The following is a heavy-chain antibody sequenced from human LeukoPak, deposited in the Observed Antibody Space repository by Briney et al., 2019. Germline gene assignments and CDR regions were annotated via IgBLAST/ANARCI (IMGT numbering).Heavy chain of an antibody. CDR1: GGSISSYY. CDR2: IYYSGST. D-gene: IGHD6-13*01. CDR3: ARDSASSHSGMDV. Sequence: PSETLSLTCTVSGGSISSYYWGWIRQPPGKGLEWIGYIYYSGSTNYNPSLKSRVTISVDTSKNQFSLKLSSVTAADMAVYYCARDSASSHSGMDVWGQGTTVTVSS. J-gene: IGHJ6*02. V-gene: IGHV4-59*01.